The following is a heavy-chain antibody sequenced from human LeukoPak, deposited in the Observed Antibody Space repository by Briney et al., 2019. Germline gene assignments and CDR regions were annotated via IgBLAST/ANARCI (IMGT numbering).Heavy chain of an antibody. Sequence: GGSLRLSCAASGFTFSSYGMHWVRQAPGKGLEWVAFIRYDGSNKYYADSVKGRFTISRDNSKNTLYLQMNSLRAEDTAVYYCAKEGTAMVTYYFDYWGQGTLVPSPQ. D-gene: IGHD5-18*01. J-gene: IGHJ4*02. V-gene: IGHV3-30*02. CDR3: AKEGTAMVTYYFDY. CDR2: IRYDGSNK. CDR1: GFTFSSYG.